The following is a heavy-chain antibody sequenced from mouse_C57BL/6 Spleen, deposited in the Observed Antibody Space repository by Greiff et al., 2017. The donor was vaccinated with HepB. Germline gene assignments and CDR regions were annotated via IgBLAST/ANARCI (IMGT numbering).Heavy chain of an antibody. D-gene: IGHD1-1*01. Sequence: VQLQQPGAELVKPGASVKVSCKASGYTFTSYWMHWVKQRPGQGLEWIGRIHPSDSDTNYNQKFKGKATLTVDKSSSTAYMQLSSLTSEDSAVYYCAIEKITTVVAKLYWYFDVWGTGTTVTVSS. CDR1: GYTFTSYW. CDR3: AIEKITTVVAKLYWYFDV. J-gene: IGHJ1*03. CDR2: IHPSDSDT. V-gene: IGHV1-74*01.